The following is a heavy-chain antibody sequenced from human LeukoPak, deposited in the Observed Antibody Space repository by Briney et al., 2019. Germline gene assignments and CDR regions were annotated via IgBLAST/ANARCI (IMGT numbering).Heavy chain of an antibody. CDR2: IYYSGST. D-gene: IGHD1-26*01. J-gene: IGHJ3*02. V-gene: IGHV4-39*07. CDR3: ARAGRGTSARNGFDI. CDR1: GGSISSSSYY. Sequence: SETLSLTCTVSGGSISSSSYYWGWIRQPPGKGLEWIGSIYYSGSTYYNPSLKSRVTISVDTSKNQFSLKLSSVTAADTAVYYCARAGRGTSARNGFDIWGQGTMVTVSS.